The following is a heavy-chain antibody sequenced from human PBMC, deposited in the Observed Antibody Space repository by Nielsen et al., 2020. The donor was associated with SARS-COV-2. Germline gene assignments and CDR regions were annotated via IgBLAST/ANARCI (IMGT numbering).Heavy chain of an antibody. V-gene: IGHV3-33*08. D-gene: IGHD3-10*01. CDR2: IWYDGSNK. J-gene: IGHJ5*02. Sequence: GGSLRLSCAASGFTFSSYGIHWVRQAPGKGLEWVAVIWYDGSNKYYADSVKGRFTISRDNSKNTLYLQMNSLRAEDTAVYYCARDYGWFDPWGQGTLVTVSS. CDR3: ARDYGWFDP. CDR1: GFTFSSYG.